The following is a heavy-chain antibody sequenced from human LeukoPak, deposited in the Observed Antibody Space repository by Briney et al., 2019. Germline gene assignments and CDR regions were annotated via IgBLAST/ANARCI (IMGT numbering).Heavy chain of an antibody. V-gene: IGHV1-18*01. CDR3: ARDWESDERTITDR. Sequence: ASVKVSCKASGYRFTTYGISWLRQAPGQGLVWMGWVSANSGETSYAQSFRDRVTLTTDTSTSTAYIELRSLTSDDTAVYYCARDWESDERTITDRWGQGTLVSVSS. CDR1: GYRFTTYG. D-gene: IGHD5-12*01. CDR2: VSANSGET. J-gene: IGHJ5*02.